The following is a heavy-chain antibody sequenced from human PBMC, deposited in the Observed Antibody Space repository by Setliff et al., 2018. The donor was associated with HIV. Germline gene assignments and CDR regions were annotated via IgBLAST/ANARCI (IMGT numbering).Heavy chain of an antibody. CDR1: GFTFSSYS. V-gene: IGHV3-48*01. J-gene: IGHJ6*04. CDR3: AKDPAVNAYGDYPLGGMDV. Sequence: PGGSLRLSCAASGFTFSSYSMNWVRQAPGKGLEWVSYISSSSSTIYYADSVKGRFSISRDNAKNSLYLQMNSLRAEDTAVYYCAKDPAVNAYGDYPLGGMDVWGKGTTVTVSS. CDR2: ISSSSSTI. D-gene: IGHD4-17*01.